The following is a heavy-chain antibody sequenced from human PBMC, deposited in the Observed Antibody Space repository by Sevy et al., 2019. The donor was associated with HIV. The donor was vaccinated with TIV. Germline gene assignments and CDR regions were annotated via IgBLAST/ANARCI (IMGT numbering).Heavy chain of an antibody. CDR3: AREQVASAGGGLDH. V-gene: IGHV3-48*03. D-gene: IGHD6-13*01. J-gene: IGHJ5*02. CDR2: TTGSGRNR. Sequence: GGSLRLSCVASGFTFSDYDMNWVRQSPGRGLEWIAYTTGSGRNRYYADSVKGRLIISRDNAKSSVFLEMNTLRDEDTALYYSAREQVASAGGGLDHWGQGILVTVSS. CDR1: GFTFSDYD.